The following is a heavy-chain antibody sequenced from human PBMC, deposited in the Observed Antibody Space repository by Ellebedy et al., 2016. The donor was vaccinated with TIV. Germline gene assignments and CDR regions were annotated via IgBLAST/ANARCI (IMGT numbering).Heavy chain of an antibody. CDR1: GFTFRSSS. CDR3: AKQDSENDYLWGSWGY. V-gene: IGHV3-30-3*02. Sequence: GESLKISCVASGFTFRSSSMFWFRQVPAKGLEFVAVTSSDGGDRDYGDAVKGRFTISRDNSKNTVNLQMSSLSAEDTAVYYCAKQDSENDYLWGSWGYWGQGTLVTVSS. D-gene: IGHD3-16*01. J-gene: IGHJ4*02. CDR2: TSSDGGDR.